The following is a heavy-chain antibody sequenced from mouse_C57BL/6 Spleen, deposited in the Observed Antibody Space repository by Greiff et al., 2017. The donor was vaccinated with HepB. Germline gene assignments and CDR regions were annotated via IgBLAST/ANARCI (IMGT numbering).Heavy chain of an antibody. CDR2: IYPSDSET. V-gene: IGHV1-61*01. CDR1: GYTFTSYW. Sequence: QVQLQQPGAELVRPGSSVKLSCKASGYTFTSYWMDWVKQRPGQGLEWIGNIYPSDSETHYNQKFKDKATLTVDKSSSTAYMQLSSLTSEDSAVYYCAREGRGAGFAYWGQGTLVTVSA. J-gene: IGHJ3*01. CDR3: AREGRGAGFAY. D-gene: IGHD3-3*01.